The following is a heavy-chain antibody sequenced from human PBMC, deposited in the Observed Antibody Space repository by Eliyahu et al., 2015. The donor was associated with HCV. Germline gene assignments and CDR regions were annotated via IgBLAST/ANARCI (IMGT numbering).Heavy chain of an antibody. CDR3: ARSVEGSFDV. Sequence: EVQLVESGGGLVXPGGSLRXSXSXLGFTFRVYSMNCXLQAPGKGLEWVSYMTSDTRTIYYADSVRGRFTISRDNDKNSVFLQMNSLRVEDTAVYYCARSVEGSFDVWGQGTLVTVSS. CDR2: MTSDTRTI. V-gene: IGHV3-48*01. CDR1: GFTFRVYS. D-gene: IGHD2-15*01. J-gene: IGHJ3*01.